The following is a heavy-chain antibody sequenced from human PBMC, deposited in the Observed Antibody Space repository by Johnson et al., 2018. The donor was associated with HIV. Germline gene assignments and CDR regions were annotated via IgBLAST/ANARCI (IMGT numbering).Heavy chain of an antibody. CDR3: AKGSGGEADAFDI. V-gene: IGHV3-9*01. J-gene: IGHJ3*02. D-gene: IGHD3-16*01. CDR2: ISWNSGSI. CDR1: GFTFDDYA. Sequence: VQLVESGGGLVQPGRSLRLSCAASGFTFDDYAMHWVRQAPGKGLEWVSGISWNSGSIGYADSVKGRFTISRDNAKNSLYLQMNSLRAEDTAWYYCAKGSGGEADAFDIWGQGTKVTVSS.